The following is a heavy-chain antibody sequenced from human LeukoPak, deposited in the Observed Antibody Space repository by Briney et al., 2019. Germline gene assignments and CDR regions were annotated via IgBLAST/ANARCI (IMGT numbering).Heavy chain of an antibody. CDR3: ARVGALSSSWLLY. D-gene: IGHD6-13*01. V-gene: IGHV3-48*04. CDR1: GFTFNRYS. CDR2: ISSSSNTM. J-gene: IGHJ4*02. Sequence: PGGSLRLSCAASGFTFNRYSMNWVRQAPGKGLEWVSYISSSSNTMYADSVKGRFTISRDNAKNSLYLQMNSLRAEDTAVYFCARVGALSSSWLLYWGQGTLVTVSS.